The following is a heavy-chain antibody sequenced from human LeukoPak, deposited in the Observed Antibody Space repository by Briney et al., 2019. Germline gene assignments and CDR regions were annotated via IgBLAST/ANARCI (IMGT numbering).Heavy chain of an antibody. CDR3: LGGAAADY. D-gene: IGHD3-16*01. V-gene: IGHV3-7*01. CDR1: RFSFSHYW. Sequence: GGSLRLSCAASRFSFSHYWMTWVRQAPGKGVEWVANINQDASDKHYADSVKGRFTISRDNAKNSLYLQMNSLRVEDTAVYYCLGGAAADYWGRGTLVTVSS. J-gene: IGHJ4*02. CDR2: INQDASDK.